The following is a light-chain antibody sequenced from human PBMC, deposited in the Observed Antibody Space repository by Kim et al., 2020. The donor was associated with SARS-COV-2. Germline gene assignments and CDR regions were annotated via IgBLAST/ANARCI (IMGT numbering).Light chain of an antibody. CDR3: QAWDSGTAGV. CDR2: QDA. J-gene: IGLJ3*02. V-gene: IGLV3-1*01. Sequence: SYELTQPPSVSVSPGQTASITCSGDKLDDKYVAWYQQKPGQSPVLIIYQDAKRPSGIPERSSGSNSGSTATLTISGTQALDEADYYCQAWDSGTAGVFGGGTQLTVL. CDR1: KLDDKY.